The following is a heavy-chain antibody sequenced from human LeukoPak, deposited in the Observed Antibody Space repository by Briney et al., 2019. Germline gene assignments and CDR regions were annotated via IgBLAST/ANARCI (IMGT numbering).Heavy chain of an antibody. D-gene: IGHD6-19*01. V-gene: IGHV4-59*01. CDR2: IYYSGST. Sequence: SETLSLTCTVSGGSISSYYWSWIRQPPGKGLEWIGYIYYSGSTNYNPSLKSRVTISVDTSKNQFSLKLSSVTAADTAVYYCARDVAVNAFDIRGQGTMVTVSS. CDR3: ARDVAVNAFDI. CDR1: GGSISSYY. J-gene: IGHJ3*02.